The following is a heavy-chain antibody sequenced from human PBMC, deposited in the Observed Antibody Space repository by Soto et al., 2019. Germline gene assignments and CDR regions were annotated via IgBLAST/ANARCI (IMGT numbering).Heavy chain of an antibody. CDR3: ARDRSGDRLDFEC. V-gene: IGHV5-10-1*01. J-gene: IGHJ4*02. D-gene: IGHD3-10*01. Sequence: GESLEISCKGSGYSFTSYWISWVRQMPGKGLEWMGRIDPSDSYTNYSPSFQGHVTISADKSISTAYLQWSSLKASDTAMYYCARDRSGDRLDFECWGKGTLVTVSS. CDR1: GYSFTSYW. CDR2: IDPSDSYT.